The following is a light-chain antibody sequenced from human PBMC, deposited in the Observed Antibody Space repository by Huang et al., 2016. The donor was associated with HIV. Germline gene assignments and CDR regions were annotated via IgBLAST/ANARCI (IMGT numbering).Light chain of an antibody. CDR2: DGS. V-gene: IGKV3-11*01. Sequence: EVVLTQSPPTLSLFPGETATLSCRASQTIGTSVAWYQQRPGQGPRLLIYDGSNRAAGVPARISGAGSGTTFTLSISGLESEDFGVYYCQQRRSWPLTFGGGTKVEV. CDR1: QTIGTS. J-gene: IGKJ4*01. CDR3: QQRRSWPLT.